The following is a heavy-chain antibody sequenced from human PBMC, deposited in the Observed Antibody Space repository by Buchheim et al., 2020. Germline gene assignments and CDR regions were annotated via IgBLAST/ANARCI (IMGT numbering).Heavy chain of an antibody. CDR2: ISSSSSYI. J-gene: IGHJ5*02. CDR1: GFTFSSYS. V-gene: IGHV3-21*01. D-gene: IGHD5-12*01. Sequence: EVQLVESGGGLVKPGGSLRLSCAASGFTFSSYSMNWLRQAPGKGLEWVSSISSSSSYIYYADSVKGRFPISRDNAKNSLYLQMNRLRAEDTAVDYCARGSIVATIGWFDPWGQGTL. CDR3: ARGSIVATIGWFDP.